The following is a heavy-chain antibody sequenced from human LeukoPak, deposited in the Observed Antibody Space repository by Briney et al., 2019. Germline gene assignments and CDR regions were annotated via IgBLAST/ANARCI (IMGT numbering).Heavy chain of an antibody. CDR2: ISYDGSNK. Sequence: GGSLRLSCAASGFTFSSYAMHWVRQAPGKGLEWVAVISYDGSNKYYADSVKGRFTISRDNSKNTLYLQMNSLRAEDTAVYYCARELDLRLVDITRYYYYYGMDVWGQGTTVTVPS. V-gene: IGHV3-30*04. D-gene: IGHD2-15*01. CDR1: GFTFSSYA. J-gene: IGHJ6*02. CDR3: ARELDLRLVDITRYYYYYGMDV.